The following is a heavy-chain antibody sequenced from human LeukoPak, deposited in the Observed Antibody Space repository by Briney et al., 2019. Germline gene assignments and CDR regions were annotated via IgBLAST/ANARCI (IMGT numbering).Heavy chain of an antibody. J-gene: IGHJ4*02. Sequence: ASVKVSCKASGYTFTSYAMNWVRQAPGQGLEWMGWINTNTGNPTYAQGFTGRFVFSLDTSVSTAYLQISSLKAEDTAVYYCARGPHSAITMIVIDYWGQGTLVTVSS. D-gene: IGHD3-22*01. V-gene: IGHV7-4-1*02. CDR2: INTNTGNP. CDR3: ARGPHSAITMIVIDY. CDR1: GYTFTSYA.